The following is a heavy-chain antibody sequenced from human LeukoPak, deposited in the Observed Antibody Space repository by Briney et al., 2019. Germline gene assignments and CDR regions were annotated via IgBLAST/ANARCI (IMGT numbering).Heavy chain of an antibody. CDR1: GGSISSGGYY. V-gene: IGHV4-61*08. CDR2: IYYSGST. Sequence: SQTLSLTCTVSGGSISSGGYYWSWIRQHRGKGLEWIEYIYYSGSTNYNPSLKSRVTMSVYTSKNQFSLKLSSVTAADTAVYYCVRGGIVGTTARIPLFDYWGQGTLVTVSS. CDR3: VRGGIVGTTARIPLFDY. D-gene: IGHD1-26*01. J-gene: IGHJ4*02.